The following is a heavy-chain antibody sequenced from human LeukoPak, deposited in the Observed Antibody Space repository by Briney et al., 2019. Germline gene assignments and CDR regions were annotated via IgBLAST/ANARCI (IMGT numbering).Heavy chain of an antibody. Sequence: PGGSLRLSCAASGFTFSNFWRSWVRQVPGEGLEWVANIKQDGSEIHYVDSVKGRFTISRDNAQNSLYLHMHSLRAEDTAVYYCTRDRQSSGIYSTDYWGRGTLVTVSS. J-gene: IGHJ4*02. D-gene: IGHD3-10*01. CDR3: TRDRQSSGIYSTDY. V-gene: IGHV3-7*01. CDR2: IKQDGSEI. CDR1: GFTFSNFW.